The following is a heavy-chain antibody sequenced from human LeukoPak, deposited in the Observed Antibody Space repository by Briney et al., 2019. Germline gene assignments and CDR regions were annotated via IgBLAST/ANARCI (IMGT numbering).Heavy chain of an antibody. CDR2: IRSSIYGGTP. D-gene: IGHD1-1*01. CDR1: GFTFREFA. Sequence: GSLRLSCTSSGFTFREFAVSWFRQAPGKGLGWIGFIRSSIYGGTPKAAASVKGRFIFSRDDSKGVAYLRMNSLKTDDTAVYYCSREWGNGNDLRPDSWGQGTLVTVSS. J-gene: IGHJ4*02. CDR3: SREWGNGNDLRPDS. V-gene: IGHV3-49*03.